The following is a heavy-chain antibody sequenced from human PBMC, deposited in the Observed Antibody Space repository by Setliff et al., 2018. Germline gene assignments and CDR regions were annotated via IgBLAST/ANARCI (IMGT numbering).Heavy chain of an antibody. CDR3: ARAAGYSSSWYHYYYGMDV. V-gene: IGHV4-61*09. CDR2: IYTGGST. Sequence: SETLSLTCTVSGDSISSGTYYWSYWTWIRQPAGKGLEWIGHIYTGGSTYYNPSLKSRVTISVDTSKNQFSLKLSSVTAADTAVYYCARAAGYSSSWYHYYYGMDVWGQGTTVTVSS. CDR1: GDSISSGTYY. J-gene: IGHJ6*02. D-gene: IGHD6-13*01.